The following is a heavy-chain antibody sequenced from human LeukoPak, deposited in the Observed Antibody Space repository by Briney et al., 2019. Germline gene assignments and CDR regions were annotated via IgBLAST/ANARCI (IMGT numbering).Heavy chain of an antibody. CDR2: IIPIFGTA. V-gene: IGHV1-69*13. Sequence: SVKVSCKASGGTFSSYAISWVRQAPGQGLEWMGGIIPIFGTANYAQKFQGRVTITADESTSTAYMELSSLRSEDTAVYYCARAFTTMVRGVIARFDPWGQGTLVTVSS. D-gene: IGHD3-10*01. CDR3: ARAFTTMVRGVIARFDP. J-gene: IGHJ5*02. CDR1: GGTFSSYA.